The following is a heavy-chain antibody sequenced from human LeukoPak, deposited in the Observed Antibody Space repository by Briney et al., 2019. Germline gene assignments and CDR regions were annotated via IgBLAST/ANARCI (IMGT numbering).Heavy chain of an antibody. CDR2: ISASGGST. D-gene: IGHD1-26*01. Sequence: GGSLRLPCAASGFSFRSYAMSWVRQAPGKGLEWVSTISASGGSTYYADSVKGRFTISRDNSKNTLSLQMNSLRAEDTAVYYCAKELYSGSYIDYWGQGTLVTVSS. V-gene: IGHV3-23*01. J-gene: IGHJ4*02. CDR3: AKELYSGSYIDY. CDR1: GFSFRSYA.